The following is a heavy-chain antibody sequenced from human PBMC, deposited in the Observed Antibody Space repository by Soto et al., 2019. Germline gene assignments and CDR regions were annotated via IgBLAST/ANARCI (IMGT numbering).Heavy chain of an antibody. CDR1: GYTFTSYG. CDR3: ARVYYGSGSYYNEPYYYYDMDV. CDR2: ISAYNGNT. Sequence: QVQLVQSGAEVKKPGASVKVSCKASGYTFTSYGISWVRQAPGQGLEWMGWISAYNGNTNYAQKLQGRVTMTTDTSTSTAYMELRSLRSDDTAVYYCARVYYGSGSYYNEPYYYYDMDVCGKGTTVTVSS. V-gene: IGHV1-18*01. D-gene: IGHD3-10*01. J-gene: IGHJ6*03.